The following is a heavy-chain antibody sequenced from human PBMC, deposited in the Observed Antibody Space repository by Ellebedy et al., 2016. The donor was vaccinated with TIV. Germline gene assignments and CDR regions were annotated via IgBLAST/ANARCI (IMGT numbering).Heavy chain of an antibody. CDR3: ARTDPWQPIDD. D-gene: IGHD2-21*02. CDR2: VYYSGSP. V-gene: IGHV4-39*01. Sequence: MPSETLSLTCDVSGGFVNSSRHYWAWIRQPPGKGLEWIGSVYYSGSPYYNPSFKSRVTLSADTSKNQFSQNLRTVTAADTAVYYCARTDPWQPIDDWGQGILVSVSS. J-gene: IGHJ4*02. CDR1: GGFVNSSRHY.